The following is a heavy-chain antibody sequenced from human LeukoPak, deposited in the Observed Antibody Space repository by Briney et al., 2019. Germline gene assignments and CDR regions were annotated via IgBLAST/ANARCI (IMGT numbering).Heavy chain of an antibody. CDR2: ISYDGSNK. D-gene: IGHD6-13*01. J-gene: IGHJ3*02. CDR3: AKGVIAAAAPDAFDI. V-gene: IGHV3-30*18. CDR1: GFTFSSYG. Sequence: GGSLRLSCAASGFTFSSYGMHWVRQAPGKGLEWVAVISYDGSNKYYADSVKGRFTISRDNSRNTLYLQMNSLRAEDTAVYYCAKGVIAAAAPDAFDIWGQGTMATVSS.